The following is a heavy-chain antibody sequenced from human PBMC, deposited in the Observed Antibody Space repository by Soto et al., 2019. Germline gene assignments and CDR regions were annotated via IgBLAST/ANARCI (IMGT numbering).Heavy chain of an antibody. V-gene: IGHV4-30-2*05. D-gene: IGHD6-13*01. CDR3: ARARYSTPFDP. J-gene: IGHJ5*02. Sequence: SETLSLTCAVSGGSISSGGYSWSWIRQPPGKGLEWIGYIYYSGSTYYNPSLKSRVTISVDTSKNQFSLKLSSVTAADTAVYYCARARYSTPFDPWGQGTLVTVSS. CDR2: IYYSGST. CDR1: GGSISSGGYS.